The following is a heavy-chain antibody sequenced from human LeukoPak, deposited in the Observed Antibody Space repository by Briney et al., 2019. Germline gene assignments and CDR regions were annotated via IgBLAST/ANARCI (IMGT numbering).Heavy chain of an antibody. J-gene: IGHJ4*02. CDR3: ARVPLHSMYYDFPYYFDY. CDR2: IYHSGST. CDR1: GYSISSGYY. Sequence: SETLSLICTVSGYSISSGYYWGWIRQPPGKGLEWIGSIYHSGSTYYNPSLKSRVTISVDTSKNQFSLKLSSVTVADTAVYYCARVPLHSMYYDFPYYFDYWGQGTLVTVSS. D-gene: IGHD3-3*01. V-gene: IGHV4-38-2*02.